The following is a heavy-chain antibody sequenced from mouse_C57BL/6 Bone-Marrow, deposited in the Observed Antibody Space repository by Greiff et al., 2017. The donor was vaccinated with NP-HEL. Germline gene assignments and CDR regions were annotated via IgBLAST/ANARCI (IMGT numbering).Heavy chain of an antibody. J-gene: IGHJ4*01. D-gene: IGHD2-3*01. V-gene: IGHV1-69*01. Sequence: VQLQQPGAELVMPGASVKLSCKASGYTFTSYWMHWVKQRPGQGLEWIGEIDPSDSYTNYNQKFKGKSTLTVDKSSSTAYMQLSSLTSEDSAVYYCARSVTTYAMDYWGQGTSVTVSS. CDR1: GYTFTSYW. CDR3: ARSVTTYAMDY. CDR2: IDPSDSYT.